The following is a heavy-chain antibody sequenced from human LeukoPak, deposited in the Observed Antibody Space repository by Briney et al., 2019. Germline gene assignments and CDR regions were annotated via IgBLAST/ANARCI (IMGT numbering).Heavy chain of an antibody. CDR1: GFTFSSYG. Sequence: GGSLRLSCAASGFTFSSYGMHWVRQAPGKGLEWVSSISGSSSYIYYADSLKGRFTISRDNAKKSLYLQMNSLRAEDTAIYYCARDSDVHCSGGSCTNFDSWGQGTLVTVSS. V-gene: IGHV3-21*01. J-gene: IGHJ4*02. CDR3: ARDSDVHCSGGSCTNFDS. D-gene: IGHD2-15*01. CDR2: ISGSSSYI.